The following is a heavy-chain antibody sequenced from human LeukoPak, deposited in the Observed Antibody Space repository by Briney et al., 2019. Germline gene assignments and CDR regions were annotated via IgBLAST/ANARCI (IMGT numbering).Heavy chain of an antibody. J-gene: IGHJ4*02. D-gene: IGHD2-2*01. V-gene: IGHV1-2*02. CDR3: ARDREYCSSSSCYASYRFDY. CDR2: IHPKSGGT. CDR1: GYTFTAYY. Sequence: ASVKVSCKASGYTFTAYYKHWVRQAPGQGLEWMGWIHPKSGGTNYAQKFQGRVTMTRDTSISTAYMEVSSLRSDATAVYFCARDREYCSSSSCYASYRFDYWGQGTLVTVSS.